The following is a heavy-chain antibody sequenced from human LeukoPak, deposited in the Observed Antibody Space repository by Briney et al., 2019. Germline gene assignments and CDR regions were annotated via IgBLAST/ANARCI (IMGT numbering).Heavy chain of an antibody. CDR1: GGSISSSSYF. J-gene: IGHJ5*02. CDR2: VYYSGRI. V-gene: IGHV4-39*01. Sequence: PSETLSLTCTVSGGSISSSSYFWGWIRQPPGKGREWFGWVYYSGRIYYNPSVKSRVTICEHQSMHQFSMELRSVTAADSAVYYCARHGIAAAGANWFDPWGQGTLVTVSS. D-gene: IGHD6-13*01. CDR3: ARHGIAAAGANWFDP.